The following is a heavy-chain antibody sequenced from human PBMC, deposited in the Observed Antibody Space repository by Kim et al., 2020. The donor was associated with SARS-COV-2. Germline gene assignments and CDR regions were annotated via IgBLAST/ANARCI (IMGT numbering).Heavy chain of an antibody. CDR3: ATVTRGGGSGWSFDY. J-gene: IGHJ4*01. CDR2: ISGGGGRT. Sequence: GGSLRLSCAASGFTFSNYDMSWVRQAPGKGLEWVSGISGGGGRTYYADSVKGRFTISRDNSRNTLYLQMNSLGAEDTAMYYCATVTRGGGSGWSFDYWG. CDR1: GFTFSNYD. D-gene: IGHD6-19*01. V-gene: IGHV3-23*01.